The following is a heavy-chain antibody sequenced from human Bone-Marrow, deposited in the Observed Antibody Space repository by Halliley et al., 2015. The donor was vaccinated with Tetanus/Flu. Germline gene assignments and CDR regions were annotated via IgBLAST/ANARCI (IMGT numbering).Heavy chain of an antibody. V-gene: IGHV3-15*01. CDR3: SASDIVVVPAVARDV. J-gene: IGHJ6*02. D-gene: IGHD2-2*01. Sequence: SRTDGGTTDCAAPVKGRFSISRDDSKDMVYLQMNSLKAEDPGEYYCSASDIVVVPAVARDVWGQGTAVTVSS. CDR2: SRTDGGTT.